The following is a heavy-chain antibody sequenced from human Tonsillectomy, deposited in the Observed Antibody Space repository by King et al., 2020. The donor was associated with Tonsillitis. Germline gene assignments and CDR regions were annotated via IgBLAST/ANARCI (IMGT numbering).Heavy chain of an antibody. CDR2: IWDDGSNK. D-gene: IGHD3-22*01. J-gene: IGHJ4*02. Sequence: VQLVESGGGVVQPGRSLRLSCAASGFTFSNYGMHWVRQAPGKGLEWVAVIWDDGSNKNYADSVKGRFTISRDNSKNTLYLQMNSLRAEDTAVYYCAREYYYDTQGWDYWGQGTLVTVSS. CDR1: GFTFSNYG. V-gene: IGHV3-33*01. CDR3: AREYYYDTQGWDY.